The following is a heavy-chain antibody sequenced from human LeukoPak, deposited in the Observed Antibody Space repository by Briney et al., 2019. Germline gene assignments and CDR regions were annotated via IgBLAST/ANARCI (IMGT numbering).Heavy chain of an antibody. CDR1: GFTFSSYA. Sequence: QSGGSLTLSCAASGFTFSSYAMSWVRQAPGKGLEWVSAISGSGGSTYYADSVKGRFTISRDNSKNTLYLQMNSLRAEDTAVYYCAKDRRTTGTTRGEFDYWGQGTLVTVSS. D-gene: IGHD1-1*01. J-gene: IGHJ4*02. V-gene: IGHV3-23*01. CDR3: AKDRRTTGTTRGEFDY. CDR2: ISGSGGST.